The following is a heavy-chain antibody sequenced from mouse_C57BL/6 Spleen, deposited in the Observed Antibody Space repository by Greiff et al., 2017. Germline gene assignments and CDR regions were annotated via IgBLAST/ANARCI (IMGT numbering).Heavy chain of an antibody. J-gene: IGHJ3*01. CDR3: ARGGAMVTTAVAWFAY. CDR2: IHPNSGST. CDR1: GYTFTSYW. V-gene: IGHV1-64*01. Sequence: QVQLQQPGAELVKPGASVKLSCKASGYTFTSYWMHWVKQRPGQGLEWIGMIHPNSGSTNYNAKFKSKATLTVDKSSSTAYMQLSSLTSEDSAVYYCARGGAMVTTAVAWFAYWGQGTLVTVSA. D-gene: IGHD2-2*01.